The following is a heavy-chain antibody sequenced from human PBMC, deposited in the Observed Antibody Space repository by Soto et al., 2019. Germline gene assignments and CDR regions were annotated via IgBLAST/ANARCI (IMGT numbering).Heavy chain of an antibody. D-gene: IGHD3-10*01. CDR3: ARGASGRYYMDV. Sequence: EVQLVESGGVLVQPGGSLRLSVAASGFTFSSHWMHWVRQAPGKGLGWVSRINSDGSRINYADAVKGRLTISSANAKDTVYLQMNSLRAEDTAVYICARGASGRYYMDVWGKGTTVTVSS. J-gene: IGHJ6*03. V-gene: IGHV3-74*01. CDR2: INSDGSRI. CDR1: GFTFSSHW.